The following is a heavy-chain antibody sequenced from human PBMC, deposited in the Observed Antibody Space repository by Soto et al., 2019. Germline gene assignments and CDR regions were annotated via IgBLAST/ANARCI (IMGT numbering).Heavy chain of an antibody. Sequence: EVQLVESGGGLVQPRGSLRLSCAASEFTFDKYYMTWVRQAPGKGPEWVANIKPDGSEQYYVDSVKGRFTISRDNANKSLYLQMNSLRAEDTAVYFCARGNWNYYYGFDVWVQGTTVTVSS. D-gene: IGHD1-20*01. V-gene: IGHV3-7*01. CDR2: IKPDGSEQ. CDR1: EFTFDKYY. CDR3: ARGNWNYYYGFDV. J-gene: IGHJ6*02.